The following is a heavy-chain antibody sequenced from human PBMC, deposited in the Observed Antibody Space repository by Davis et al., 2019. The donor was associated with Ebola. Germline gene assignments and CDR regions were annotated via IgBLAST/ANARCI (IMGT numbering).Heavy chain of an antibody. J-gene: IGHJ6*02. CDR1: GGSISSSNW. V-gene: IGHV4-4*02. D-gene: IGHD1-14*01. Sequence: MPSETLSLTCAVSGGSISSSNWWSWVRQPPGKGLEWIGEIYHSGSTNYNPSLKSRVTISVDKSKNQFSLKLSSVTAADTAVYYCARVRTEYYYYGMDVWGQGTTVTVSS. CDR3: ARVRTEYYYYGMDV. CDR2: IYHSGST.